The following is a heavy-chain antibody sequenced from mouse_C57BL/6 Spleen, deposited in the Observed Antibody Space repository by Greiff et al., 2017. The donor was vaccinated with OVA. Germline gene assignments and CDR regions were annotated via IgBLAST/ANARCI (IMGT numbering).Heavy chain of an antibody. CDR2: FYPGSGSI. Sequence: QVQLQQSGAELVKPGASVKLSCKASGFTFTEYTIHWVKQRSGQGLEWIGWFYPGSGSIKYNEKFKDKATLTADKSSSTVYMELIRLTSEDAAGYFCARHEEYDYTGTWFAYWGQGTLVTVSA. V-gene: IGHV1-62-2*01. D-gene: IGHD2-4*01. CDR1: GFTFTEYT. J-gene: IGHJ3*01. CDR3: ARHEEYDYTGTWFAY.